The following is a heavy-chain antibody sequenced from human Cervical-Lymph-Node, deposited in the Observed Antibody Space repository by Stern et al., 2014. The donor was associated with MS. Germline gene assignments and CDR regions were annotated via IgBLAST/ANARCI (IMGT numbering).Heavy chain of an antibody. Sequence: QVQLVQSGGGVVQPGTSLRLSCAASGFSFSSYAMHWVRQTPGKGLEWVAVIWYDGSNKYYADSVKGRFTISRDNSKKTLFLQMDSLRAEDTAIYYCMRPYCTSANCYTKTYVGYFDVWGRGTLVAVSS. D-gene: IGHD2-2*02. CDR1: GFSFSSYA. CDR2: IWYDGSNK. CDR3: MRPYCTSANCYTKTYVGYFDV. V-gene: IGHV3-33*01. J-gene: IGHJ2*01.